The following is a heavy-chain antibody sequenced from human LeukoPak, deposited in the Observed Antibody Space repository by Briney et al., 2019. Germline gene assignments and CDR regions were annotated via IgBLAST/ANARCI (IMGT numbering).Heavy chain of an antibody. D-gene: IGHD3-3*01. V-gene: IGHV3-48*01. CDR3: ARGRLGFLEWLLLY. CDR1: GFIFSDYN. J-gene: IGHJ4*02. Sequence: GGSLRLSCSASGFIFSDYNMNWVRQAPGKGLEWVSYISSSSSAICYADSVKGRFTISRDNAKNSLYLQMNSLRAEDTAVYYCARGRLGFLEWLLLYWGQGTLVTVSS. CDR2: ISSSSSAI.